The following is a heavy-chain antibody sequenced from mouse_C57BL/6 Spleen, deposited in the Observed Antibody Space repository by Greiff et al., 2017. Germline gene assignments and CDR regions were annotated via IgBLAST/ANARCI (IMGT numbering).Heavy chain of an antibody. V-gene: IGHV1-7*01. J-gene: IGHJ2*01. CDR2: INPSSGYT. CDR3: ASATSAFDY. CDR1: GYSFTSYG. D-gene: IGHD1-1*01. Sequence: QVQLQQSGPELAKPGASVTLSCKASGYSFTSYGMHWVKQTPGQGLEWIGYINPSSGYTKYNQKFKDKATLTADKSSSTTYMQLSTLTDENSAVYFSASATSAFDYWGQGTTLPVSS.